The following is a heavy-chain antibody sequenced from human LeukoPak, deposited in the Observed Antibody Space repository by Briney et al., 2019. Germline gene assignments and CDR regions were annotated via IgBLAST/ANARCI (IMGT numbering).Heavy chain of an antibody. CDR3: ARDSQVFWPKETNWFDP. D-gene: IGHD3-3*01. J-gene: IGHJ5*02. CDR1: GYKFAGYN. CDR2: INPDSGDT. Sequence: ASVKVSCTASGYKFAGYNIHWVRQSPGQGLEWLGRINPDSGDTNYAQKFQGRATMMRDTSSSTAYMEVSRLRYDDTAVYYCARDSQVFWPKETNWFDPWGQGTLVTVAS. V-gene: IGHV1-2*06.